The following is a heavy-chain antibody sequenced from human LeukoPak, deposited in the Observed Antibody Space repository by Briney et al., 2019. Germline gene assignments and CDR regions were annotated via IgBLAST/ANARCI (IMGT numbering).Heavy chain of an antibody. D-gene: IGHD3-9*01. J-gene: IGHJ5*01. Sequence: ASVKVSCKVSGYTLTELSMHWVRQAPGKGLEWMGGFDPEDGETIYAQKFQGRVTMTEDTSTDTAYMELSSLRSEDTAVYYCATVHLSVRYFDWFESGFFDSWGQGTLVTVSS. CDR2: FDPEDGET. CDR1: GYTLTELS. CDR3: ATVHLSVRYFDWFESGFFDS. V-gene: IGHV1-24*01.